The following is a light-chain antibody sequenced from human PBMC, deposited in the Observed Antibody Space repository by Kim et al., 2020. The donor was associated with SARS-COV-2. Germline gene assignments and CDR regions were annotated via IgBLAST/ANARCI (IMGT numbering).Light chain of an antibody. CDR1: SSNIGAGYA. V-gene: IGLV1-40*01. CDR3: QSYDSSLSGSDV. Sequence: VTISCTGSSSNIGAGYAVHWYQQLPGTAPKLLIYGNSNRPSGVPDRFSGSKSGTSASLAITGLQAEDEADYYCQSYDSSLSGSDVFGTGTKVTVL. CDR2: GNS. J-gene: IGLJ1*01.